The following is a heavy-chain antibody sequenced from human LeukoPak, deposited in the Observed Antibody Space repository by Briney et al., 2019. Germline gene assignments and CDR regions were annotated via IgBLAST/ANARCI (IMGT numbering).Heavy chain of an antibody. V-gene: IGHV1-2*06. CDR2: INPNSGGT. J-gene: IGHJ4*02. D-gene: IGHD3-22*01. CDR3: ARDRNTYYYYDSSGYSDY. CDR1: GYTFTGYY. Sequence: ASVKVSCKASGYTFTGYYMHWVRQAPGQGLEWMGRINPNSGGTNYAQKFQGGVTMTRDTSISTAYMELSRLRSDDTAVYYCARDRNTYYYYDSSGYSDYWGQGTLVTVSS.